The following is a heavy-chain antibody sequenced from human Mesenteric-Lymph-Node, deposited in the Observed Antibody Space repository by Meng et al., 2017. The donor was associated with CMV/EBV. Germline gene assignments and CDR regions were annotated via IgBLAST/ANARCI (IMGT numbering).Heavy chain of an antibody. CDR1: GASVSSNY. CDR3: AQITGVWFDP. J-gene: IGHJ5*02. CDR2: IYADGST. D-gene: IGHD7-27*01. V-gene: IGHV3-53*01. Sequence: GGSLRLSCAVSGASVSSNYMSWARQAPGKGLEWISVIYADGSTYYADSVKGRFTISRDKSKNTLYLQMSYLRADDTAVYYCAQITGVWFDPWGQGTLVTVSS.